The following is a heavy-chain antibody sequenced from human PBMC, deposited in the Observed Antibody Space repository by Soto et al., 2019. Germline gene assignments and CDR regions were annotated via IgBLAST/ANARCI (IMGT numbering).Heavy chain of an antibody. V-gene: IGHV3-11*01. D-gene: IGHD2-2*01. Sequence: QVQLVESGGGLVKPGGSLRLSCAASGFTFSDYYMSWIRQAPGKGLEWVSYISRSGSTIYNADSVKGRFTISRDNAKNSLYLQMNSLRAEDTAVYYCARVFCISTSCYDRYYYYGMDVWGQGTTVTVSS. CDR2: ISRSGSTI. CDR3: ARVFCISTSCYDRYYYYGMDV. J-gene: IGHJ6*02. CDR1: GFTFSDYY.